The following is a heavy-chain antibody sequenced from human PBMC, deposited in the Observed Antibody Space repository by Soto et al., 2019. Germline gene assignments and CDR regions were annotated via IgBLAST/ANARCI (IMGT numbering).Heavy chain of an antibody. CDR3: ATSRSGMTTVTQYYYGMDV. CDR2: FDPEDGET. V-gene: IGHV1-24*01. CDR1: GYTLTELS. D-gene: IGHD4-17*01. J-gene: IGHJ6*02. Sequence: ASVKVSCKVSGYTLTELSMHWVRQAPGKGLEWMGGFDPEDGETIYAQKFQGRVTMTEDTSTDTAYMELSSLRSEDTAVYYCATSRSGMTTVTQYYYGMDVWGQGTTVTVSS.